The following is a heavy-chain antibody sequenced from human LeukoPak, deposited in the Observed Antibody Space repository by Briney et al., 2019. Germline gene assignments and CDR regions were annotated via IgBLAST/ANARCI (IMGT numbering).Heavy chain of an antibody. CDR2: ISAYNGNT. V-gene: IGHV1-18*01. D-gene: IGHD3-10*01. CDR1: GYTFTSYG. CDR3: ARTGPSSLRVPFDP. Sequence: ASVKVSCKASGYTFTSYGISWVRQAPGQGLEWMGWISAYNGNTNYAQKLQGRVTMTTDTTTSTAYMELRSLRSDDTAVYYCARTGPSSLRVPFDPWGQGTLVTVSS. J-gene: IGHJ5*02.